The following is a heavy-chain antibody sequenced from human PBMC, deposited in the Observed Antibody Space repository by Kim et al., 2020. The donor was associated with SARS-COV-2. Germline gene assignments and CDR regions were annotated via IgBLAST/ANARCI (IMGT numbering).Heavy chain of an antibody. J-gene: IGHJ5*02. CDR3: ARDWDSRTDNFDP. V-gene: IGHV1-18*01. D-gene: IGHD1-1*01. CDR2: ISGNDGET. Sequence: ASVKVSCTASGYSFMNYGISWVRQAPGQGLEWMGWISGNDGETNFGEKFEDRVTMTTDTATNTVYMELRGLTSDDTAVYYWARDWDSRTDNFDPWGQGTLVIVSS. CDR1: GYSFMNYG.